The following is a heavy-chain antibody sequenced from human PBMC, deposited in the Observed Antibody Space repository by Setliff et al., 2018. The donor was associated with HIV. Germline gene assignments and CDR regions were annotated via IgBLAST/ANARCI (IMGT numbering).Heavy chain of an antibody. CDR3: ARSPYSSSWTGVYYGMDV. D-gene: IGHD6-13*01. J-gene: IGHJ6*02. Sequence: SETLSLTCTVSGGSISSGSYYWSWIRQPAGKGLEWIGRIYTSGSTNYNPSLKSRVTISVDTSKNQFSLKLSSVTAADTAVYYCARSPYSSSWTGVYYGMDVWGQGTTVTVSS. CDR2: IYTSGST. CDR1: GGSISSGSYY. V-gene: IGHV4-61*02.